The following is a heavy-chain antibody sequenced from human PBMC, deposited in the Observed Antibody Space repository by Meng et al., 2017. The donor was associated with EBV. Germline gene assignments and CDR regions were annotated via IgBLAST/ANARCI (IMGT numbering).Heavy chain of an antibody. D-gene: IGHD3-10*01. J-gene: IGHJ4*02. CDR3: ASESGRGFTPDF. CDR2: LIPMSSAP. Sequence: EQCGGEVKGPGASVKISCKTSGGPFRSDAVSWVRQGPGQGLEWLGGLIPMSSAPHYAQKFQDRVTITADEYTRTHYMELSSLRSDDTAMYYCASESGRGFTPDFWGQGTLVTVSS. CDR1: GGPFRSDA. V-gene: IGHV1-69*01.